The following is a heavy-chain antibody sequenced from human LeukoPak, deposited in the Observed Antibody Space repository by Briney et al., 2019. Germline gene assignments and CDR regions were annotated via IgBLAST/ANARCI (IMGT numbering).Heavy chain of an antibody. CDR2: IYYSGST. J-gene: IGHJ1*01. V-gene: IGHV4-59*01. D-gene: IGHD3-10*01. CDR3: ARGGGYYYGSGSYSI. CDR1: GGSISSYY. Sequence: SETLSLTCTVSGGSISSYYWSWIRQPPGKGLEWIGYIYYSGSTNYNPSLKSRVTISVDTSKNQFSLKLSSVTAADTAVYYCARGGGYYYGSGSYSIWGQGTLVTVSS.